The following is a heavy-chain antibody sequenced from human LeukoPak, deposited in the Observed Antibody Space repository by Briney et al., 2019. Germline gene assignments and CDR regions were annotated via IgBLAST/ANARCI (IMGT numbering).Heavy chain of an antibody. CDR2: SIPILGIA. CDR1: GGTVSSYA. V-gene: IGHV1-69*04. D-gene: IGHD5-18*01. J-gene: IGHJ4*02. CDR3: ARGYTAMVIDY. Sequence: SVKVSCKASGGTVSSYAISWVRQAPGQGLEWMGRSIPILGIANYEQNFQGRVTITAEKSTSTAYIQLSSLRSEATAVYYCARGYTAMVIDYWGQGTLVTVSS.